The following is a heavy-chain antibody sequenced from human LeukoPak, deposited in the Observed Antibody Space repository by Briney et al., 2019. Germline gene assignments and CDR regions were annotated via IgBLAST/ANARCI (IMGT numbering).Heavy chain of an antibody. V-gene: IGHV3-21*01. CDR1: GFTFSSYA. D-gene: IGHD6-13*01. J-gene: IGHJ1*01. Sequence: GGSLRLSCAASGFTFSSYAMSWVRQAPGKGLEWVSSISSSSSYIYYADSVKGRFTISRDNAKNSRYLQMNSLRAEDTAVYYCIGYSSSWYGEYFQHWGQGTLVTVSS. CDR3: IGYSSSWYGEYFQH. CDR2: ISSSSSYI.